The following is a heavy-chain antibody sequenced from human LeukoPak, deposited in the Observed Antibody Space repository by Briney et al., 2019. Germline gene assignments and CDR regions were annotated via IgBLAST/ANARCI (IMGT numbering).Heavy chain of an antibody. V-gene: IGHV4-38-2*01. Sequence: SETLSLTCAVSGYSISSGYYWGWIRQPPGNGLEWIGSIYHSGSTYYNPSLKSRVTISVDTSKNQFSLKLSSVTAADTAVYYCARILGPQSSTYYDFWSGYYFDYWGQGTLVTVSS. CDR3: ARILGPQSSTYYDFWSGYYFDY. D-gene: IGHD3-3*01. CDR1: GYSISSGYY. J-gene: IGHJ4*02. CDR2: IYHSGST.